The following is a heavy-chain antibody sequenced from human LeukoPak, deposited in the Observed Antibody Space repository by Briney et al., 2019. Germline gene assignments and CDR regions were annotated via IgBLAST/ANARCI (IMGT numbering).Heavy chain of an antibody. CDR2: INHSGST. J-gene: IGHJ4*02. Sequence: SETLSLTCTVSGGSISSSSYYWSWIRQPPGKGLEWIGEINHSGSTNYNPSLKSRVTISVDTSKNQFSLKLSSVTAADTAVYYCARPLLSYSGSYYFDYWGQGTLVTVSS. V-gene: IGHV4-39*07. D-gene: IGHD1-26*01. CDR3: ARPLLSYSGSYYFDY. CDR1: GGSISSSSYY.